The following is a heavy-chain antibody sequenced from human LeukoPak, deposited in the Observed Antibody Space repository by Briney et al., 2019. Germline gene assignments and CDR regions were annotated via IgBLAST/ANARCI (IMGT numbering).Heavy chain of an antibody. CDR1: GFTFSNYW. J-gene: IGHJ5*02. CDR3: ARASDPWLQLT. D-gene: IGHD5-24*01. V-gene: IGHV3-7*05. Sequence: GGSLRLSCAASGFTFSNYWMIWVRQAPGKGLEWVGNIKQDGSEKRYADSVRGRFSISRDNAQTSLYLQMNSLRAEDTAVHYCARASDPWLQLTWGQGTLVTVSS. CDR2: IKQDGSEK.